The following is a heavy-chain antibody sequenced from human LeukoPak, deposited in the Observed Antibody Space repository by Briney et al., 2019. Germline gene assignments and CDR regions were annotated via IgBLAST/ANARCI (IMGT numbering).Heavy chain of an antibody. Sequence: GGSLRDSCAASGFTFSTYAMHWVRPAPGKGVEYVSAISTNGVGTYYANSVKGRFIISRDNSKNTLYLQMGILRAEDRAVYYCARYGSGSCYDYWGQGTLVTVCS. V-gene: IGHV3-64*01. CDR3: ARYGSGSCYDY. CDR1: GFTFSTYA. J-gene: IGHJ4*02. D-gene: IGHD3-10*01. CDR2: ISTNGVGT.